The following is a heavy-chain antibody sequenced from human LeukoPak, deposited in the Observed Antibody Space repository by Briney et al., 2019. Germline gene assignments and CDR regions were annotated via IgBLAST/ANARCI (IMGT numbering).Heavy chain of an antibody. D-gene: IGHD1-26*01. CDR2: INTDGSST. Sequence: GGSLRLSCAASGFTFSSYWMHWVRQAPGKGLVWVSRINTDGSSTSYADSVKGRFTISRDNAKNTLCVQMNSLRAEDTAVYYCASLAGATEFDSWGQGTLVTISS. CDR1: GFTFSSYW. CDR3: ASLAGATEFDS. V-gene: IGHV3-74*01. J-gene: IGHJ4*02.